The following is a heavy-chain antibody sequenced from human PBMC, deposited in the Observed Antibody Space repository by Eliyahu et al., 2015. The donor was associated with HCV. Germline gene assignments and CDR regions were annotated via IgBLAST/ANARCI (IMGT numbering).Heavy chain of an antibody. V-gene: IGHV1-3*01. Sequence: QVQLVQSGAEVKKPGASVKVSCKASGYTFGSYGLHWVRQAPGQRLEWMGWINAGNGDTKYSQKFQGRVTITRDTSASTAYMDLRSLRSEDTAVYYCARESCSGGSCYRRGVDYWGQGTLVIVSS. J-gene: IGHJ4*02. CDR1: GYTFGSYG. CDR3: ARESCSGGSCYRRGVDY. CDR2: INAGNGDT. D-gene: IGHD2-15*01.